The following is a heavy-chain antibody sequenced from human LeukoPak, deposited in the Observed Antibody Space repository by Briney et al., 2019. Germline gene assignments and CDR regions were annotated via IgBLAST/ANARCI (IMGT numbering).Heavy chain of an antibody. CDR3: ARDKKGQWDYFDY. D-gene: IGHD6-19*01. V-gene: IGHV4-30-4*01. CDR2: IYYSGST. J-gene: IGHJ4*02. CDR1: GGSISSGDYY. Sequence: SETLSLTCTVSGGSISSGDYYWSWIRQPPGKGLEWIGYIYYSGSTYYNPSLKSRVTISVDTSKNQFSLKLSSVTAADTAVYYCARDKKGQWDYFDYWGQGTLVTVSS.